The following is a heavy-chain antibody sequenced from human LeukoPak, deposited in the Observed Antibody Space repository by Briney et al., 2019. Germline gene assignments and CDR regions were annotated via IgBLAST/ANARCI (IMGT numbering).Heavy chain of an antibody. J-gene: IGHJ4*02. CDR1: GFTFSSYA. CDR2: ISGSGGST. CDR3: ARSVYVWGSYSFDY. D-gene: IGHD3-16*01. Sequence: GGSLRLSCAASGFTFSSYAMSWVRQAPGKGLEWVSAISGSGGSTYYADSVKGRFTVSRDNSKNTLYLQMNSLRAEDTAVYYCARSVYVWGSYSFDYWGQGTLVTVSS. V-gene: IGHV3-23*01.